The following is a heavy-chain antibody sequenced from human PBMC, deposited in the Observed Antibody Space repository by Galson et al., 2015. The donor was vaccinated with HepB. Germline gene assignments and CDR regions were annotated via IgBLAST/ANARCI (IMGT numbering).Heavy chain of an antibody. D-gene: IGHD2-2*02. CDR2: IIPIFGTA. CDR3: ARAVVPAAIRGDYYGMDV. V-gene: IGHV1-69*13. J-gene: IGHJ6*02. CDR1: GGTFSSYA. Sequence: SVKVSCKASGGTFSSYAVSWVRQAPGQGLEWMGGIIPIFGTANYAQKFQGRVTTTADESASTAYMELSSLRSEDTAVYYCARAVVPAAIRGDYYGMDVWGQGTTVTVSS.